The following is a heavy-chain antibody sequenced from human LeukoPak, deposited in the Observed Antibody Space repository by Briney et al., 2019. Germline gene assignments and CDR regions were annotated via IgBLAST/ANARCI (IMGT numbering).Heavy chain of an antibody. J-gene: IGHJ4*02. CDR2: ISYDGSNK. Sequence: GGSLRLSCAASGFTFSSYGTHWVRQAPGKGLEWVAVISYDGSNKYYADSVKGRFTISRDNSKNTLYLQMNSLRAEDTAVYYCAKGPKFYYYGSGSPFDYWGQGTLVTVSS. CDR3: AKGPKFYYYGSGSPFDY. V-gene: IGHV3-30*18. D-gene: IGHD3-10*01. CDR1: GFTFSSYG.